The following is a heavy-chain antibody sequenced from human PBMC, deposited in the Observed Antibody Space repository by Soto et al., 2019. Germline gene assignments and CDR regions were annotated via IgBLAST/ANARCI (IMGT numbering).Heavy chain of an antibody. V-gene: IGHV1-69*13. Sequence: ASVKVSCKASGGTFSSYAISWVRQAPGQGLEWMGGIIPIFGTANYAQKFQGRATITADESTSTAYMELSSLRSEDTAVYYCARGRGQGYYYDSSGYYLPPDIWGQGTMVTVSS. CDR2: IIPIFGTA. CDR3: ARGRGQGYYYDSSGYYLPPDI. D-gene: IGHD3-22*01. CDR1: GGTFSSYA. J-gene: IGHJ3*02.